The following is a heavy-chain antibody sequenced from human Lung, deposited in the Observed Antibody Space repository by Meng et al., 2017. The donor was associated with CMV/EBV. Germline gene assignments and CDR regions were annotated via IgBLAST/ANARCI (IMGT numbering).Heavy chain of an antibody. CDR2: ISYDGKTT. J-gene: IGHJ6*01. CDR1: GFTFSSYA. V-gene: IGHV3-30*03. CDR3: ARDYSSIWSGYNSYGLDV. Sequence: GGSLRLSCAASGFTFSSYAMIWIRQAPGKGLEWVAVISYDGKTTYYVDSVKGRFTISRDNSKNTVFLQMDSLRPEDAAVYYCARDYSSIWSGYNSYGLDVWXQGHXVTVDS. D-gene: IGHD3-3*01.